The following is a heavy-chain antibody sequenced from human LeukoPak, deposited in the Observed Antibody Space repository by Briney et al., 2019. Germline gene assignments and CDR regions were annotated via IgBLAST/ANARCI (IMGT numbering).Heavy chain of an antibody. D-gene: IGHD3-10*01. CDR2: IYYGGST. V-gene: IGHV4-30-4*01. CDR1: GGSISSGDYS. Sequence: PSETLSLTCTVSGGSISSGDYSGSWIRQPPGKGLEGIGYIYYGGSTYYNPSLKSRVTISVDTSKNQFSLKLSSVTAADTAVYYCARCPSLSGYYYYYGMDVWGQGTTVTVSS. CDR3: ARCPSLSGYYYYYGMDV. J-gene: IGHJ6*02.